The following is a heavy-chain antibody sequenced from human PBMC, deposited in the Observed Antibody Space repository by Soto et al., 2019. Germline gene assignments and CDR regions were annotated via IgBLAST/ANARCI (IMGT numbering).Heavy chain of an antibody. J-gene: IGHJ4*02. V-gene: IGHV4-30-4*01. D-gene: IGHD5-18*01. CDR1: GGSVTSDEDY. CDR3: ATESGSTYGYFDH. CDR2: ISNSGST. Sequence: SETLSLICTVSGGSVTSDEDYWTWIRQSPGKGLEWIGYISNSGSTGYNPSLKTRLSMSVDRSKNQFTLRLTSVTAADTAVYFCATESGSTYGYFDHWGQGTQVTVSS.